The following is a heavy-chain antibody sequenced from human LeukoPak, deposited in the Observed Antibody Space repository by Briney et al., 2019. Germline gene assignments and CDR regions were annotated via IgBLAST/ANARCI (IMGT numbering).Heavy chain of an antibody. Sequence: GGSLRLSCAASGFPFSSYGMHWVRQAPGKGLEWVAFIPYDGSDKFYADSAKGRFTISRDNSKNTLYLQMNSLRAEDTAIYYCAKDGGRERGGSFDYWGQGTLVTVSS. J-gene: IGHJ4*02. CDR1: GFPFSSYG. CDR3: AKDGGRERGGSFDY. D-gene: IGHD3-16*01. V-gene: IGHV3-30*02. CDR2: IPYDGSDK.